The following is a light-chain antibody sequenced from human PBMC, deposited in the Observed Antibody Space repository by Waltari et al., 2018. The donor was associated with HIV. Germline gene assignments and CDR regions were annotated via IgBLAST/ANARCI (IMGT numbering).Light chain of an antibody. CDR1: SSNIGSNY. J-gene: IGLJ2*01. V-gene: IGLV1-47*01. Sequence: QSVLTQPPSASGTPGQRVTISCSGSSSNIGSNYVYWYQQLPGTAPKLLIYRNNQRPLGVPDRFSCSKSGTSASLAISGLRSEDEADYYCAAWDDSLSGVVFGGGTKLTVL. CDR3: AAWDDSLSGVV. CDR2: RNN.